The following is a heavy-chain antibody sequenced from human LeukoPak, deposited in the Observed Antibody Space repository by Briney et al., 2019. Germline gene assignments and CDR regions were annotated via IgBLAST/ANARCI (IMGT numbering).Heavy chain of an antibody. D-gene: IGHD3-10*01. J-gene: IGHJ5*02. CDR2: INHSGST. CDR3: ARGQRNYYGSGSYRDWFDP. V-gene: IGHV4-34*01. Sequence: SETLSLTCAVYGGSFGGYYWSWIRQPPGKGLEWIGEINHSGSTNYNPSLKSRVTISVDTSKNQFSLKLSSVTAADTAAYYCARGQRNYYGSGSYRDWFDPWGQGTLVTVSS. CDR1: GGSFGGYY.